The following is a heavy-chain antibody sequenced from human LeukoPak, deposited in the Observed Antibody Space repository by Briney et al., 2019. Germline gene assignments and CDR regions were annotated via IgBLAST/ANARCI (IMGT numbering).Heavy chain of an antibody. CDR2: IYYSGDT. CDR3: ARHYDYIWKTYHLPADYYGMDV. D-gene: IGHD3-16*02. CDR1: GGSISSSSYY. V-gene: IGHV4-61*05. J-gene: IGHJ6*02. Sequence: SETLSLTCTVSGGSISSSSYYWSWIRQPPGKGLEWIGYIYYSGDTNYNPSLKGRITISVDTPKNQFSLKLRSVTAADTAVYYCARHYDYIWKTYHLPADYYGMDVWGQGTTVTVSS.